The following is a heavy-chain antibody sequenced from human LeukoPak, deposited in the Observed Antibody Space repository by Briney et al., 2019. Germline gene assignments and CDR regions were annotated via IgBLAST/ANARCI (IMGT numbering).Heavy chain of an antibody. V-gene: IGHV3-23*01. CDR3: ANGKGVAVAVGT. J-gene: IGHJ5*02. CDR2: ISGSGGST. D-gene: IGHD6-19*01. Sequence: QSGGSLRLSCAASGFTFSNYAMSWVRQAPGKGLEWVSVISGSGGSTYYADSVKGRFTISRDNSKSTLYLQMNSLRAEDTAVYYCANGKGVAVAVGTWGQGTLVTVSS. CDR1: GFTFSNYA.